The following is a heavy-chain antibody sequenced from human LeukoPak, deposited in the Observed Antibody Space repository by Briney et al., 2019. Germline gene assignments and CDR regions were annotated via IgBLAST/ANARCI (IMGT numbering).Heavy chain of an antibody. CDR2: VYRTGNT. D-gene: IGHD3-9*01. CDR1: GASLSPNY. V-gene: IGHV4-4*07. J-gene: IGHJ6*02. Sequence: SETLSLTCTVSGASLSPNYWSWIRQPAGKGLEWIGRVYRTGNTNYNPSLQSRVTMSVDTSKNQISLRLRSVTAADTAVYFCARDDFEYSVHYGMDVWGQGTAVTVSS. CDR3: ARDDFEYSVHYGMDV.